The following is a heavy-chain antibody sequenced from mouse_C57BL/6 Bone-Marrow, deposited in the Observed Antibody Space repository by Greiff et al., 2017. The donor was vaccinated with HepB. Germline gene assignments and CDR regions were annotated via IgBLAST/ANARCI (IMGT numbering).Heavy chain of an antibody. CDR2: IHPNSGST. CDR1: GYTFTSYW. CDR3: ASHDYDY. Sequence: QVHVKQSGAELVKPGASVKLSCKASGYTFTSYWMHWVKQRPGQGLEWIGMIHPNSGSTNYNEKFKSKATLTVDKSSSTAYMQLSSLTSEDSAVYYCASHDYDYWGQGTTLTVSS. D-gene: IGHD2-4*01. J-gene: IGHJ2*01. V-gene: IGHV1-64*01.